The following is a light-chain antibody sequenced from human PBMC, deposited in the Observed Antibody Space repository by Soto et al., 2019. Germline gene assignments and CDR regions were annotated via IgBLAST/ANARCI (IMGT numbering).Light chain of an antibody. V-gene: IGLV1-40*01. CDR2: GTT. J-gene: IGLJ1*01. Sequence: QSVLTQTPSVSGAPGQRVTISCTGRSSNIGAGYDVHWYQHLPGTAPKLLIYGTTNRPSGVPDRFSGSKSGISASLAITGLQAEDEADYYCHSYDSSLTASVFRDGTTIT. CDR1: SSNIGAGYD. CDR3: HSYDSSLTASV.